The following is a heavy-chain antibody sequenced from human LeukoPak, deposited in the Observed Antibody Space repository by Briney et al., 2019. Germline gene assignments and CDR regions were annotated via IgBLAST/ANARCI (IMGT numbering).Heavy chain of an antibody. CDR3: ARHYGGSYPSPFDY. Sequence: SETLSLTCTVSGGSISSRSYYWGWIRQPPGKGLEWIGTIYYSGSTYYNSSLKSRVTISVGTSKNQFSLKLSSVTAADTAVYYCARHYGGSYPSPFDYWGQGTLVTVSS. J-gene: IGHJ4*02. CDR1: GGSISSRSYY. CDR2: IYYSGST. D-gene: IGHD1-26*01. V-gene: IGHV4-39*01.